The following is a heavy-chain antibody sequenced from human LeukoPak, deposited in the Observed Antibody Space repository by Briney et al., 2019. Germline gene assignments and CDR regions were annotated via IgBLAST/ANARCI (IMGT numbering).Heavy chain of an antibody. J-gene: IGHJ4*02. Sequence: GGSLRLSCAASGFTFSSYTMSWVRQAPGKGLEWVSGVSGSGGNIHYTDSVKGRFTISRDNSKNTLYLQMNSLRAEDTAVYYCAASLPNIVVVPATKGPFGYWGQGALVTVSS. CDR3: AASLPNIVVVPATKGPFGY. CDR1: GFTFSSYT. V-gene: IGHV3-23*01. D-gene: IGHD2-2*01. CDR2: VSGSGGNI.